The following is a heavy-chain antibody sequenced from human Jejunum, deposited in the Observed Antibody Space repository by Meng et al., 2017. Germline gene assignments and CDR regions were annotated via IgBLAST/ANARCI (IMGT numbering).Heavy chain of an antibody. D-gene: IGHD1-1*01. CDR2: MYPDGITI. J-gene: IGHJ1*01. Sequence: GGSLRLSCAASGFTFSGHWMYWVRQAPGKGLAWVSRMYPDGITISYVDSVKGRFTASRDNAKSMLYLQLNSLRAEDTAIYYCANDRLTHWGRGTLVTVSS. CDR1: GFTFSGHW. V-gene: IGHV3-74*01. CDR3: ANDRLTH.